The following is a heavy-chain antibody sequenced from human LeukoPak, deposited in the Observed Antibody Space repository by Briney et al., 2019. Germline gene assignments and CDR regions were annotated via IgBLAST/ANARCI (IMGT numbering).Heavy chain of an antibody. V-gene: IGHV1-69*05. CDR3: ARGGYYYDSSGYYYDPTAEYFQH. CDR2: IIPIFGTA. Sequence: SVKVSCKASGGTFSSYAISWVRQAPGQGLEWMGGIIPIFGTANYAQKFQGRVTITTDESTSTAYMELSSLRSEDTAVYYCARGGYYYDSSGYYYDPTAEYFQHWGQGTLVTVSS. D-gene: IGHD3-22*01. J-gene: IGHJ1*01. CDR1: GGTFSSYA.